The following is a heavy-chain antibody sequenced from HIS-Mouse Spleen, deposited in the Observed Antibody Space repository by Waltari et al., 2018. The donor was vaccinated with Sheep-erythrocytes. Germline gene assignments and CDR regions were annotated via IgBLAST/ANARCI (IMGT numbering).Heavy chain of an antibody. CDR3: ARVNLYSSGWYAYYYYGMDV. CDR2: IKHNSSNT. CDR1: GYTFTSYD. Sequence: QVQLVQSGAEVKKPGASVKVSCKASGYTFTSYDINWVRQATGQGLEWMGWIKHNSSNTVYAQKVKGRVTMTRNTSISTAYMGLSSLRSEDTAVYYCARVNLYSSGWYAYYYYGMDVWGQGTTVTVSS. V-gene: IGHV1-8*01. J-gene: IGHJ6*02. D-gene: IGHD6-19*01.